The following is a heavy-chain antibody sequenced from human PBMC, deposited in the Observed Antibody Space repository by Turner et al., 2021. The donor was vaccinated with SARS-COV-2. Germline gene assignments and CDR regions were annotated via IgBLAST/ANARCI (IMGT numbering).Heavy chain of an antibody. V-gene: IGHV3-9*01. J-gene: IGHJ4*02. CDR1: GFPFDDYA. D-gene: IGHD3-9*01. CDR2: ISWNSGSI. Sequence: EVQLVESGGGLVQPGGSLRLSCAASGFPFDDYAMHWVRQAPGKGLEWVSGISWNSGSIGYADSVKGRFTMSRDNAKNSLYLQMNSLRAEDTALYYCAKDRGYDILTGYSPYFDYWGQGTLVTVSS. CDR3: AKDRGYDILTGYSPYFDY.